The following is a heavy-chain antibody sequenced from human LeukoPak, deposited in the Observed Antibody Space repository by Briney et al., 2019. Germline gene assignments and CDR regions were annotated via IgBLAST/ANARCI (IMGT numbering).Heavy chain of an antibody. V-gene: IGHV1-2*06. D-gene: IGHD2-15*01. CDR3: ARGYCSGGSCYSVENWFDP. CDR2: INPNSGGK. CDR1: GYTFSGYY. J-gene: IGHJ5*02. Sequence: ASVKVSCKAAGYTFSGYYMFWVRQAPGQGLEWMGRINPNSGGKNYAQKFQGRVTMTRDTSISTAYMEQSRLRSDDTAVYYCARGYCSGGSCYSVENWFDPWGQGTLVTVSS.